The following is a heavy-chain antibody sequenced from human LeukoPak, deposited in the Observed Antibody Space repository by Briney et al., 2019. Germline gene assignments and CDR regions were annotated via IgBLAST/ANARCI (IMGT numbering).Heavy chain of an antibody. J-gene: IGHJ4*02. Sequence: ASVNVSCKASGYTFTGYYMHWVRQAPGQGLEWMGWINPNSGGTNYAQKFQGRVTMTRDTSISTAYMELSRLRSDDTAVYYCARDPTMVAASSLSDYWGQGTLVTVSS. CDR1: GYTFTGYY. D-gene: IGHD2-15*01. V-gene: IGHV1-2*02. CDR2: INPNSGGT. CDR3: ARDPTMVAASSLSDY.